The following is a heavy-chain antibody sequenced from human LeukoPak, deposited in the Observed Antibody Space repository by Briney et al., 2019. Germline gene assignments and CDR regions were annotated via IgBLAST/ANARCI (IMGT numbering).Heavy chain of an antibody. CDR2: IKSDGTAS. V-gene: IGHV3-74*01. CDR3: ARDPGSYYDERVHYFDY. Sequence: PGGSLRLSCAASGFTLSSYWMHWVRQAPGKGLVWVSRIKSDGTASIYADSVKGRFTISRDNAKNTLYLEMSSLRAEDTAVYYCARDPGSYYDERVHYFDYWGQGTLVTVSS. CDR1: GFTLSSYW. D-gene: IGHD3-22*01. J-gene: IGHJ4*02.